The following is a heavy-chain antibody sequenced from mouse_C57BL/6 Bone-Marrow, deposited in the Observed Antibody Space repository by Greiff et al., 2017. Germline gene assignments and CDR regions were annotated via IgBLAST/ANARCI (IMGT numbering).Heavy chain of an antibody. CDR3: ASGGGNWYFDV. CDR1: GYTFTSYW. V-gene: IGHV1-69*01. CDR2: IDPSDSYT. J-gene: IGHJ1*03. Sequence: VQLQQPGAELVMPGASVKLSCKASGYTFTSYWMHWVKQRPGQGLEWIGEIDPSDSYTNYNQKFKGKSTLTVDKSSSTAYMQLSSLTSEDSAVDYCASGGGNWYFDVWGTGTTVTVSS.